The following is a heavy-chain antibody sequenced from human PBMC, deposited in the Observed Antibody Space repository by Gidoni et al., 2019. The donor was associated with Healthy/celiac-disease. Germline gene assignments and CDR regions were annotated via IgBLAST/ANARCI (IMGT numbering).Heavy chain of an antibody. V-gene: IGHV1-69*01. Sequence: QVQLVQSGAEVKKPGSSVTVSCKASGGTFSSYAISWVRQAPGQGLEWMGGIIPILGTANYAQKFQGRVTITADESTSTAYMELSSLRSEDTAVYYCARVYGAGLYCGGDCEEWGQGTLVTVSS. D-gene: IGHD2-21*02. J-gene: IGHJ4*02. CDR3: ARVYGAGLYCGGDCEE. CDR2: IIPILGTA. CDR1: GGTFSSYA.